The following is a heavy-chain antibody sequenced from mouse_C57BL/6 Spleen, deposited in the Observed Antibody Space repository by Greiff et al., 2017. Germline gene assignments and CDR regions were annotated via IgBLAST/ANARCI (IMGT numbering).Heavy chain of an antibody. D-gene: IGHD4-1*01. CDR3: ARTLPELVDFDY. Sequence: QVQLQQSGAELVMPGASVKLSCKASGYTFTSYWMHWVKQRPGQGLEWIGEIDPSDSYTNYNQKFKGKSTLTVDKSSSTAYMQLSSLTSEDSAVYYCARTLPELVDFDYWGQGTTLTVSS. J-gene: IGHJ2*01. CDR1: GYTFTSYW. V-gene: IGHV1-69*01. CDR2: IDPSDSYT.